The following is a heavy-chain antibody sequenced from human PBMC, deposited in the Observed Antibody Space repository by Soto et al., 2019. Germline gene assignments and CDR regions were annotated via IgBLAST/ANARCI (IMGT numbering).Heavy chain of an antibody. J-gene: IGHJ4*02. CDR3: ARGAFSQGGIALAGNCDY. CDR1: GGSISSYY. CDR2: IYYSGSI. Sequence: SETLSLTCTVSGGSISSYYWSWIRQPPGKGLEWIGYIYYSGSINYNPSLKSRVTISVDTSKNQFSLKLYSVTAADTAVYYCARGAFSQGGIALAGNCDYWGQGTLVTVSS. D-gene: IGHD6-19*01. V-gene: IGHV4-59*01.